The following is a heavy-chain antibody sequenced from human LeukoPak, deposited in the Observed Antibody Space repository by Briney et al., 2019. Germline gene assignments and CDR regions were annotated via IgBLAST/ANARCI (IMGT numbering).Heavy chain of an antibody. D-gene: IGHD3-16*01. CDR1: GFTVTGNY. Sequence: GGSLRLSCAASGFTVTGNYMSWVRRAPGKGLEWVSVIYSGDSTFYADSVKGRFTISRDNSKNTLYLQMNSLRAEDTAVYYCARSLGYYYGMDVWAQGTTVTVSS. J-gene: IGHJ6*02. CDR2: IYSGDST. CDR3: ARSLGYYYGMDV. V-gene: IGHV3-53*01.